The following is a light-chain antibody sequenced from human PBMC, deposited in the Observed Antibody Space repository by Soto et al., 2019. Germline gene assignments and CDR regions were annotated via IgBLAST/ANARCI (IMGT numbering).Light chain of an antibody. J-gene: IGKJ1*01. V-gene: IGKV3-20*01. CDR2: DAS. CDR1: QTGRNNY. CDR3: QQYGSSWT. Sequence: EFVLTQSPGTLSLSPGERATLSCRASQTGRNNYLACYQQKPGQAPRLLIYDASSRATGIPDRFGGGGSGTDFTITISRLEPEDFAVYCCQQYGSSWTFGQGTKVDIK.